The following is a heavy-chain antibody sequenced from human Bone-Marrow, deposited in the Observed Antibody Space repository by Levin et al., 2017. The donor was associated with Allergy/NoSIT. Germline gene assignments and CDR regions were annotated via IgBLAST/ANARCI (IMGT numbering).Heavy chain of an antibody. CDR3: ARRWVYRDV. J-gene: IGHJ6*03. Sequence: GGSLRLSCAASGFTVNDYYINWVRQTPGKGLECVSVMYAGGSTYYADSVKGRFTISRDNSKNTVYLQMNGLRSEDTAVYYCARRWVYRDVWGKGTTVIVSS. CDR2: MYAGGST. V-gene: IGHV3-66*02. CDR1: GFTVNDYY. D-gene: IGHD4-23*01.